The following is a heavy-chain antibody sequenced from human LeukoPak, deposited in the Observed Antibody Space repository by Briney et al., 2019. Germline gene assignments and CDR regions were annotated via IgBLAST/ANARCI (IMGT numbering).Heavy chain of an antibody. CDR1: GFTFSSYA. Sequence: PGGSLRLSCAASGFTFSSYAMHWVRQAPGKGLEWVAVISYDGSNKYYADSVKGRFTISRDNSKNTLYLQMNSLRAEDTAVYYCARDPQYGDLGFDYWGQGTLVTVSS. CDR3: ARDPQYGDLGFDY. CDR2: ISYDGSNK. V-gene: IGHV3-30-3*01. J-gene: IGHJ4*02. D-gene: IGHD7-27*01.